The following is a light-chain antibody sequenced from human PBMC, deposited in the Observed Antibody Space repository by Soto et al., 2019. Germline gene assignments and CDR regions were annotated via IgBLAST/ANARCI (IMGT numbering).Light chain of an antibody. CDR2: DTS. V-gene: IGKV3-11*01. CDR3: QQRSDWPPT. CDR1: QSVGSY. J-gene: IGKJ1*01. Sequence: EIVLTQSPSTLSFSPWERSTLSFRASQSVGSYLAWFQQTPGQAPRLLIYDTSNRATGIPARFSGSGSGTDFTLTISSLETEDFAVYYCQQRSDWPPTFGQGTKVDIK.